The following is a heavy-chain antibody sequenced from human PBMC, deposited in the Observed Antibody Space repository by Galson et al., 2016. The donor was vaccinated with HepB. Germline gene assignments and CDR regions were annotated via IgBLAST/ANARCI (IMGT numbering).Heavy chain of an antibody. D-gene: IGHD3-10*01. V-gene: IGHV4-39*07. CDR3: ARPRINTQGFYFDH. Sequence: SETLSLTCTVSGGSIDRTTYYWGWIRQSPGKGLEWIGSISYSGSTYYNPSLKSRVTTSLGTSKNHLSLRLSSVTAADTAVYYCARPRINTQGFYFDHWGQGTLVTVSS. CDR2: ISYSGST. J-gene: IGHJ4*02. CDR1: GGSIDRTTYY.